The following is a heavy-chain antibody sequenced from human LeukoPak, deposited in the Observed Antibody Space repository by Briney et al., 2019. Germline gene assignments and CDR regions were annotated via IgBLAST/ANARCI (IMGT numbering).Heavy chain of an antibody. D-gene: IGHD1-14*01. CDR3: ARGGLTGGFDY. Sequence: PSETLSLTCAVYGGSFSGYYWSWIRQPPGKGLEWIGEINHSGSTNYNPSLKSRVTTSVDTSKNQFSLKLSSVTAADTAVYYCARGGLTGGFDYWGQGTLVTVSS. J-gene: IGHJ4*02. CDR2: INHSGST. CDR1: GGSFSGYY. V-gene: IGHV4-34*01.